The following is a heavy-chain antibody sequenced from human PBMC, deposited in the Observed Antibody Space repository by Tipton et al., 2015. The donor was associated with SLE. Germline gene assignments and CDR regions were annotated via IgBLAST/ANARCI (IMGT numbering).Heavy chain of an antibody. D-gene: IGHD2-15*01. CDR1: GFTFSNYA. V-gene: IGHV3-23*03. CDR3: AKQGLGAAAD. Sequence: SLRLSCAASGFTFSNYAMSWFRQAPGKGLEWVALIYKGDTSQYSDSVKGRFTISRDDSKGMLYLQMNSLRREDTAVFYCAKQGLGAAADWGQGTLVTVSS. CDR2: LIYKGDTS. J-gene: IGHJ4*02.